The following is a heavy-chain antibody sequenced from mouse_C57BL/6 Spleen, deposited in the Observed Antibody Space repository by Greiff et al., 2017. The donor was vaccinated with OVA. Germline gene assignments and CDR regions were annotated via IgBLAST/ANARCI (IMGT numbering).Heavy chain of an antibody. Sequence: EVQRVESGGGLVKPGGSLKLSCAASGFTFSSYAMSWVRQTPEKRLEWVATISDGGSYTYYPDNVKGRFTISRDNAKNNLYLQMSHLKSEDTAMYYCAREDRRGMDYWGQGTSVTVSS. V-gene: IGHV5-4*01. J-gene: IGHJ4*01. CDR3: AREDRRGMDY. CDR1: GFTFSSYA. CDR2: ISDGGSYT.